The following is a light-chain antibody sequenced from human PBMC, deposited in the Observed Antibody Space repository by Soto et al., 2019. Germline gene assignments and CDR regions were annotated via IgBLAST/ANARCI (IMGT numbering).Light chain of an antibody. J-gene: IGLJ1*01. CDR1: SSDVGGYNY. Sequence: QSALPQPRSVSGSPGQSVTISCTGTSSDVGGYNYVSWYQQHPGKAPKLMIYDVSKRPSGVPDRFSGSKSGNTASLTISGLQAEDEADYYCCSYAGSYYYVFGTGTKVTVL. V-gene: IGLV2-11*01. CDR2: DVS. CDR3: CSYAGSYYYV.